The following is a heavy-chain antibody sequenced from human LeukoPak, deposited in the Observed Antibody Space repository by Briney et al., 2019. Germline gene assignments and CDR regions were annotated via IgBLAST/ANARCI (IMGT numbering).Heavy chain of an antibody. D-gene: IGHD2-15*01. CDR3: ARDQGYCSGGSCYSLTDY. Sequence: GGSLRLSCAASGLTFSSYEMIWVRQAPGKGLEWVSYISSSGSTIYYADSVKGRFTISRDNAKNSLYLQMNSLRAEDTAVYYCARDQGYCSGGSCYSLTDYRGQGTLVTVSS. V-gene: IGHV3-48*03. CDR2: ISSSGSTI. J-gene: IGHJ4*02. CDR1: GLTFSSYE.